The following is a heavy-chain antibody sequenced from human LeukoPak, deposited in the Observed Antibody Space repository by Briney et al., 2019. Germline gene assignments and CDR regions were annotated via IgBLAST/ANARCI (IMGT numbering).Heavy chain of an antibody. CDR2: ISGTGTST. D-gene: IGHD2-15*01. CDR1: GFTFSSYA. J-gene: IGHJ3*02. Sequence: GGSLRLSCTASGFTFSSYAMSWVRQAPGKGLEWVSSISGTGTSTYYADSVKGRFTISRDNSKNTLYLQMNSLRAEDTAVYYCAKKWWEPGPDAFDIWGQGTMVTVSS. CDR3: AKKWWEPGPDAFDI. V-gene: IGHV3-23*01.